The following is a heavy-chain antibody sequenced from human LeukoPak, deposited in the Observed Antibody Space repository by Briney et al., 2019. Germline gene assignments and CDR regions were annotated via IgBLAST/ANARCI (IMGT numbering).Heavy chain of an antibody. CDR3: ARGTRSSSIMFDP. CDR1: GYTFTSYD. D-gene: IGHD6-13*01. Sequence: ASVKVSCKASGYTFTSYDINWVRQATGQGLGWMGWMNPHSGNTGYAQKFQGRVTMTRNTSISTAYMELSSLRSEDTAVYYCARGTRSSSIMFDPWGQGTLVTVSS. V-gene: IGHV1-8*01. J-gene: IGHJ5*02. CDR2: MNPHSGNT.